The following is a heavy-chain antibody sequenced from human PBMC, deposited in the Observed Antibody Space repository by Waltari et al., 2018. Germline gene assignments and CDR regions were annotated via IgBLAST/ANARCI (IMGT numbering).Heavy chain of an antibody. D-gene: IGHD6-6*01. CDR2: IRYSGDT. J-gene: IGHJ4*02. Sequence: QVQLQESGPGLVKPSETLSLTCSVSGASIFNYYWNWIRQPPGKGLEWIGYIRYSGDTTYNPSLKSRVTVSIDTSKSQFSLQLRSVTAADTAVYYCARIDTTSSDISPLDHWGQGTLVTVSS. V-gene: IGHV4-59*01. CDR1: GASIFNYY. CDR3: ARIDTTSSDISPLDH.